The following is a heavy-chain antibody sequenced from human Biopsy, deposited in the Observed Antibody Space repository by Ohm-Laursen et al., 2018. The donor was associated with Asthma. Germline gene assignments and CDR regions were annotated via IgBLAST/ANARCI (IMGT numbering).Heavy chain of an antibody. CDR1: GMSVSDYY. J-gene: IGHJ6*02. V-gene: IGHV3-11*01. CDR3: AGGRYCSGASCLYGMDV. Sequence: SLRLPCTASGMSVSDYYMTWLRQSPGKGLEWLSHIGIKGTSIYYADSVKGRFTISRDNAKNSLFLQMNGLRADDTAVYFCAGGRYCSGASCLYGMDVWGQGTTVSVSS. CDR2: IGIKGTSI. D-gene: IGHD2-15*01.